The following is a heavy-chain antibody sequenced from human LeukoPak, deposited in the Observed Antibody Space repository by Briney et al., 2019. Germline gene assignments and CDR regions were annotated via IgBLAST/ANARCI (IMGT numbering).Heavy chain of an antibody. CDR2: IYWDDDK. V-gene: IGHV2-5*02. CDR1: GFSLSTSGVG. CDR3: AHSSSRGVTDPEYFQH. D-gene: IGHD3-10*01. Sequence: ESGPTLFKPTQPLTLTCTFSGFSLSTSGVGVGWIRQPPGKALEWLAPIYWDDDKRYSPSLKSRLTITKDTSKNQVVLTMTNMDPVDTATYYCAHSSSRGVTDPEYFQHWGQGTLVTVSS. J-gene: IGHJ1*01.